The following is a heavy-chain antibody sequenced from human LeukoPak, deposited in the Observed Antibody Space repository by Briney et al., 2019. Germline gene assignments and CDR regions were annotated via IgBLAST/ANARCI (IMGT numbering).Heavy chain of an antibody. CDR1: GFTFSSYA. V-gene: IGHV3-30-3*01. CDR3: ARFPDDILTGYDY. Sequence: GGSLRLSCAASGFTFSSYAMHWVRQAPGKGLEWVAVISYDGSNKYYADSVKGRFTISRDNSKNTLYLQMNSLRAEDTAVYYCARFPDDILTGYDYWGQRTLVTVSS. J-gene: IGHJ4*02. D-gene: IGHD3-9*01. CDR2: ISYDGSNK.